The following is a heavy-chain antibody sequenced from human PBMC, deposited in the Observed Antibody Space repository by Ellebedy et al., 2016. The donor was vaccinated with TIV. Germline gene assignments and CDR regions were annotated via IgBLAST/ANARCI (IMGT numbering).Heavy chain of an antibody. Sequence: GESLKISCEVSGYNFTSYWNGWVRQMPGKGLEWMGYIYPGDSDTRYSPSFQGQVTISVAKSISTAYLQWSSLKASDTAIYYCARGDRGSGWYWDKWGQGTLVTVSS. J-gene: IGHJ4*02. V-gene: IGHV5-51*01. D-gene: IGHD6-19*01. CDR2: IYPGDSDT. CDR3: ARGDRGSGWYWDK. CDR1: GYNFTSYW.